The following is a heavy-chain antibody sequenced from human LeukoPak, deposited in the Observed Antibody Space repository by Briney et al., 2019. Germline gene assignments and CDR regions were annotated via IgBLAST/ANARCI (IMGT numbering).Heavy chain of an antibody. CDR2: INPNSGGT. D-gene: IGHD4-17*01. CDR1: GYTFTGYY. J-gene: IGHJ6*02. V-gene: IGHV1-2*02. CDR3: ARAEVTNYYYYYGMDV. Sequence: VASVKVSCKASGYTFTGYYMHWVRQAPGQGLEWMGWINPNSGGTNYAQKFQGRATMTRDTSISTACMELSRLRSDDTAVYYCARAEVTNYYYYYGMDVWGQGTTVTVSS.